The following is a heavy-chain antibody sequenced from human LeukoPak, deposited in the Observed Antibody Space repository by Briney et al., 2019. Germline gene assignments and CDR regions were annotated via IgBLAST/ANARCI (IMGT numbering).Heavy chain of an antibody. Sequence: GESLKISCKGSGYSFTSYWIGWVRQMPGQGLEWMGVIYPHDSDTRYSPSFQGQVTISADKSISTAYLQWSTLKASDTAMYYCARQTTVTPGDYWGQGTLVTVSS. J-gene: IGHJ4*02. V-gene: IGHV5-51*01. CDR1: GYSFTSYW. CDR3: ARQTTVTPGDY. CDR2: IYPHDSDT. D-gene: IGHD4-17*01.